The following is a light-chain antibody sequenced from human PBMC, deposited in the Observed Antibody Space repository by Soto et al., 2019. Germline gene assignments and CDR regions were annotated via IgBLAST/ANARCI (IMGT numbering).Light chain of an antibody. Sequence: QSALAQPASVSGSPGQSITISCTGTSSDVGGYNYVSWYQQHPGKAPKLMIYEVNNRPSGVANRFSGSKSGNTCSLIISGLQAEDEADYYCSAYTSSSTQVLGRMSKLTVL. J-gene: IGLJ3*02. CDR1: SSDVGGYNY. CDR3: SAYTSSSTQV. V-gene: IGLV2-14*01. CDR2: EVN.